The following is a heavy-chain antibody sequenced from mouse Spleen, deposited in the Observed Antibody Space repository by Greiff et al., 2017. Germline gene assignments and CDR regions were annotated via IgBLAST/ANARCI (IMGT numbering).Heavy chain of an antibody. J-gene: IGHJ3*01. CDR3: ARLGTTVEFAY. CDR1: GYTFTSYW. V-gene: IGHV1-69*01. CDR2: IDPSDSYT. D-gene: IGHD1-1*01. Sequence: VQLQQPGAELVMPGASVKLSCKASGYTFTSYWMHWVKQRPGQGLEWIGEIDPSDSYTNYNQKFKGKATLTVDKSSSTAYMQLSSLTSEDSAVYYCARLGTTVEFAYWGQGTLVTVSA.